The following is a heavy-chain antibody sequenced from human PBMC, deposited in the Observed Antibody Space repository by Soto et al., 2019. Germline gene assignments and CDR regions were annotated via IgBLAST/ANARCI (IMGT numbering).Heavy chain of an antibody. J-gene: IGHJ5*02. Sequence: QVQLVESGGGVVQPGRSLRLSCAASGFTFSNDGMHWVRQAPGKGLEWVAVIWFDGSKKYYVDSVKGRFTISRDNSKNTLYLQMNSLRVEDTAVYYCARDLQGVGSGSFPSPWGQGTLVTVSS. CDR2: IWFDGSKK. CDR1: GFTFSNDG. V-gene: IGHV3-33*01. CDR3: ARDLQGVGSGSFPSP. D-gene: IGHD3-10*01.